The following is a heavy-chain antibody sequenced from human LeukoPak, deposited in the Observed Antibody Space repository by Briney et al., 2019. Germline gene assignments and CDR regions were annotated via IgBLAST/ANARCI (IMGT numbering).Heavy chain of an antibody. Sequence: GGSLRLSCVGSGFTFSSYAMNWVRQAPGKGLEWVSSISSNNNIYYADSVKGRFTISRDNAKNSLSLQMNSLRGEDTAVYYCGREDCDNVRCYGASDAWGQGTLVTVSS. D-gene: IGHD2-2*01. CDR2: ISSNNNI. CDR1: GFTFSSYA. CDR3: GREDCDNVRCYGASDA. V-gene: IGHV3-21*04. J-gene: IGHJ5*02.